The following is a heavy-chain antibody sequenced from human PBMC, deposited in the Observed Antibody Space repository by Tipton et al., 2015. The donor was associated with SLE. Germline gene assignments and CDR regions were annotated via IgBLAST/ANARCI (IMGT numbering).Heavy chain of an antibody. CDR1: GLTFSSYW. CDR2: IKQDGSEK. Sequence: QLVQSGGGLIQPGGSLRLSCAASGLTFSSYWMSWVRQAPGKGLGWVASIKQDGSEKYYVDSVKGRFTISRDNAKKSLYLQMNSLRAEDTAVYYCARGGGSLDYWGQGTLVTVSS. J-gene: IGHJ4*02. V-gene: IGHV3-7*01. CDR3: ARGGGSLDY. D-gene: IGHD3-16*01.